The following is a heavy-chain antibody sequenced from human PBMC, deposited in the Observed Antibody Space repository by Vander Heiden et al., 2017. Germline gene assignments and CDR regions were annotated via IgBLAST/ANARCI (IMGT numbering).Heavy chain of an antibody. CDR3: AKGRITRRVVRSAFDI. Sequence: EVQLLESGGGLVQPGGSLRLSCAASGFPFRSYAMSWVRQAPGKGLEWVSAISGSGGSTYYADSVKGRFTISRDNSKNTLYLQMNSLRAEETAVYYCAKGRITRRVVRSAFDIWGQGTMVTVSS. D-gene: IGHD3-22*01. CDR1: GFPFRSYA. J-gene: IGHJ3*02. V-gene: IGHV3-23*01. CDR2: ISGSGGST.